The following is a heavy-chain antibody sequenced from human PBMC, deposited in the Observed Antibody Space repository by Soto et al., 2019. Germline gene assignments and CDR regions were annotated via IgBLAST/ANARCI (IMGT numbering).Heavy chain of an antibody. J-gene: IGHJ4*02. D-gene: IGHD3-3*01. CDR1: GFTFSSYA. CDR2: ISYDGSNK. CDR3: ARVGYDFWSGYFDY. V-gene: IGHV3-30-3*01. Sequence: VQLVESGGGVVQPGRSLRLSCAASGFTFSSYAMHWVRQAPGKGLEWVAVISYDGSNKYYADSVKGRFTISRDNSKNTLYLQMNSLRAEDTAVYYCARVGYDFWSGYFDYWGQGTLVTVSS.